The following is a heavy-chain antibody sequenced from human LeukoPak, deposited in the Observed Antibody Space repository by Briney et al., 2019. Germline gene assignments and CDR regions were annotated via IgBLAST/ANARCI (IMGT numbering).Heavy chain of an antibody. J-gene: IGHJ5*02. Sequence: PSETLSLTCTVSGGSISSSRSYWGWIRQTPGKGLEWVGSIYYNGDTYYNPSFKSRVSMSVDTAKNQISLILTSVTAADTAVYYCSREGYSCPNWFDTWGQGTLVTVSS. CDR2: IYYNGDT. D-gene: IGHD4-11*01. V-gene: IGHV4-39*07. CDR3: SREGYSCPNWFDT. CDR1: GGSISSSRSY.